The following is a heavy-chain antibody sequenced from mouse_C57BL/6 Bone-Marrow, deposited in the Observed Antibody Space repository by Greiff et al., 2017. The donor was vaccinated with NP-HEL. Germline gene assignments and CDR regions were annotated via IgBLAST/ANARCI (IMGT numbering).Heavy chain of an antibody. V-gene: IGHV2-2*01. CDR3: ARIGNYGAMDY. J-gene: IGHJ4*01. D-gene: IGHD2-1*01. CDR2: IWSGGST. Sequence: VQLQQSGPGLVQPSQSLSITCTVSGFSLTSYGVHWVRQSPGKGLAWLGVIWSGGSTDYNAAFISRLSISKDNSKSQVFFKMNRLPADDTAIYYCARIGNYGAMDYWGQGTSVTVSS. CDR1: GFSLTSYG.